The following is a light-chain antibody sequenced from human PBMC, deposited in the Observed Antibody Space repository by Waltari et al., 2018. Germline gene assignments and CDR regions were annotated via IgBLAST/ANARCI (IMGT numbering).Light chain of an antibody. CDR3: QQYNSSPIT. Sequence: DTQLSQFPSTLAASVGDRVTITCRAREAINKWLAWYQQKPGKAPKVLIYDASTLQSGIPSRFSGSGSGTEFTLTIDSLQPDDFATYYCQQYNSSPITFGPGTKVDIK. J-gene: IGKJ3*01. V-gene: IGKV1-5*01. CDR1: EAINKW. CDR2: DAS.